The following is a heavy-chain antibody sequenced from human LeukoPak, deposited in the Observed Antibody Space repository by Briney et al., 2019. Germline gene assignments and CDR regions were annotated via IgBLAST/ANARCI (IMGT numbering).Heavy chain of an antibody. CDR1: GFTVSSNS. V-gene: IGHV3-53*01. Sequence: GGSLRLSCTVSGFTVSSNSMSWVRQAPGKGLEWVSFIYSGGNTHYSDSVKGRFTISRDNSKNTLYLQMNSLRAEDTAVYYCARDFCTNGVCLGFDPWGQGTLVTVSS. D-gene: IGHD2-8*01. CDR3: ARDFCTNGVCLGFDP. CDR2: IYSGGNT. J-gene: IGHJ5*02.